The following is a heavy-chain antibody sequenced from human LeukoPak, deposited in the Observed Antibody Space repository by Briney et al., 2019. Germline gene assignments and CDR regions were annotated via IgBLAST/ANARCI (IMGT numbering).Heavy chain of an antibody. CDR3: ARDPVARGVEYSSSTGFDY. CDR2: ISYDGSNK. CDR1: GFTFSSYA. J-gene: IGHJ4*02. V-gene: IGHV3-30*01. Sequence: GGSLRLSCAASGFTFSSYAMHWVRQAPGKGLEWVAVISYDGSNKYYADSVKGRFTISRDNSKNTLYLQMNSLRAEDTAVYYCARDPVARGVEYSSSTGFDYWGQGTLVTVSS. D-gene: IGHD6-6*01.